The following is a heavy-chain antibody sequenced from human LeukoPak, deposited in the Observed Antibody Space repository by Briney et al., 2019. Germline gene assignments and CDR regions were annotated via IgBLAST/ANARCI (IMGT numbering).Heavy chain of an antibody. J-gene: IGHJ4*02. D-gene: IGHD6-13*01. V-gene: IGHV3-21*01. CDR2: IDSSSSYI. CDR3: ARFSIAASRSFLDY. CDR1: EFIFSSYS. Sequence: PRGSLRLSCVASEFIFSSYSMNWVRQAPGKRLEWVSAIDSSSSYIFYADSVKGRFTISRDNAKNSLYLQMNSLRAEDTAVYYCARFSIAASRSFLDYWGQGTLVTVSS.